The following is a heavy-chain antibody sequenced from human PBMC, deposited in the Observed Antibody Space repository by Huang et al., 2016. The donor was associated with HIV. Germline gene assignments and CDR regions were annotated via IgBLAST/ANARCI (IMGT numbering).Heavy chain of an antibody. Sequence: QVHLVESGGGVVQPGGSLRLSCAASGFKLSGFVMHWVRQAPGKGLEWVAVISYDGRSKFYTDSVKGRFTISRDNSDNTLSLQMKGLRPDDTAVYYCAKESRWFSDFDHWGQGVLVSVSS. CDR1: GFKLSGFV. J-gene: IGHJ4*02. V-gene: IGHV3-30*18. CDR2: ISYDGRSK. CDR3: AKESRWFSDFDH. D-gene: IGHD2-15*01.